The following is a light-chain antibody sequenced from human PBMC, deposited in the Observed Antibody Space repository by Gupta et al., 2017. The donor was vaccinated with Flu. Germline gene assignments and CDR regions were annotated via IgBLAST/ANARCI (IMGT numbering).Light chain of an antibody. J-gene: IGKJ2*01. V-gene: IGKV4-1*01. Sequence: SLGAGATINCKSSQSRLYNYNNKNYLAWYQQKPGQPPKLLIYWASTRESGVPDRFSGSGSGTDFTLTINSLQAEDVAVYYCQQDDNTPYTFGQGTKLEIK. CDR3: QQDDNTPYT. CDR2: WAS. CDR1: QSRLYNYNNKNY.